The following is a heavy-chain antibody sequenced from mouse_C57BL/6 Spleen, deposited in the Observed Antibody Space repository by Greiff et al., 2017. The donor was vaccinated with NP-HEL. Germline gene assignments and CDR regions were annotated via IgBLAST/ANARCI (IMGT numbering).Heavy chain of an antibody. CDR2: IRSKSNNYAT. CDR3: VRSISFYAMDY. CDR1: GFSFNTYA. D-gene: IGHD2-10*02. Sequence: EVQRVESGGGLVQPKGSLKLSCAASGFSFNTYAMNWVRQAPGKGLEWVARIRSKSNNYATYYADSVKDRFTISRDDSESMLYLQMNNLKTEDTAMYYCVRSISFYAMDYWGQGTSVTVSS. J-gene: IGHJ4*01. V-gene: IGHV10-1*01.